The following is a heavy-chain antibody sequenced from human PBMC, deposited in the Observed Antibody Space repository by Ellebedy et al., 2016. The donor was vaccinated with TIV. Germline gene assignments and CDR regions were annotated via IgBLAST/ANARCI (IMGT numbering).Heavy chain of an antibody. J-gene: IGHJ6*02. CDR2: ISSGAST. V-gene: IGHV3-23*01. CDR1: GFTFSSYA. Sequence: PGGSLRLSCAASGFTFSSYAMSWVRQAPGKGLEWVSGISSGASTYYADSVKGRFTISRDNSKITLYLQMNSLRAEDTAVYYCATGTILYYGMDVWGQGTTVTVSS. D-gene: IGHD1-7*01. CDR3: ATGTILYYGMDV.